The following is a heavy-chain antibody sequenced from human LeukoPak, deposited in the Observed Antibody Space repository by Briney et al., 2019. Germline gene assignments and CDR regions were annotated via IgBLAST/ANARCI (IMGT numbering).Heavy chain of an antibody. CDR3: ARGKGWSDY. V-gene: IGHV3-21*01. CDR2: ISTSSSYI. J-gene: IGHJ4*02. Sequence: GGSLRLSCAASGFTFNRYNMNWVRRAPGKGLEWVSSISTSSSYIYYADSVKGRFTISRDNSKNTLYLQMNSLRAEDTAVYYCARGKGWSDYWGQGTLVAVSS. D-gene: IGHD6-19*01. CDR1: GFTFNRYN.